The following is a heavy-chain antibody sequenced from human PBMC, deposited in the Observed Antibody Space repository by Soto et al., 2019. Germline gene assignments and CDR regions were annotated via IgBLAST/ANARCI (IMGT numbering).Heavy chain of an antibody. D-gene: IGHD7-27*01. CDR1: GYSFTSYW. J-gene: IGHJ4*01. CDR2: IYPSDSDT. Sequence: PGESLKISCKASGYSFTSYWIGWVRQMPGKGLECMGIIYPSDSDTRYSPSFQGQVTISVDKSISTAYLQWSSLKASDTAMYYCVRATGASTNYFDYWGQGAMITV. CDR3: VRATGASTNYFDY. V-gene: IGHV5-51*01.